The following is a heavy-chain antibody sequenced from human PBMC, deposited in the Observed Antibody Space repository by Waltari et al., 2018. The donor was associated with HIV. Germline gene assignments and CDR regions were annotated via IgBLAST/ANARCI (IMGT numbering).Heavy chain of an antibody. CDR2: INPNSGGT. V-gene: IGHV1-2*02. Sequence: QVQLVQSGAEVKKPGASVKVSCKASGDTFTGHYMLWVRPAPGQGREWMGWINPNSGGTNYAQKFQGRVTMTRDTSISTAYMELSRLRSDDTAVYYCARDQGGIAVAGTPGDYWGQGTLVTVSS. CDR3: ARDQGGIAVAGTPGDY. J-gene: IGHJ4*02. D-gene: IGHD6-19*01. CDR1: GDTFTGHY.